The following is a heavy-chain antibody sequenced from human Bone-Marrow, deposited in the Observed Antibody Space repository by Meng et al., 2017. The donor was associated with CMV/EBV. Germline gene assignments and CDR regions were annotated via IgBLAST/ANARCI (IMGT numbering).Heavy chain of an antibody. CDR3: AREGCTSTTCYPLSDIYL. V-gene: IGHV3-48*04. J-gene: IGHJ4*02. Sequence: GESLKISCAASGFVFSTYSMNWVRQAPGKELEWISFISSSSDTIYYADSVKGRFTTSRDNAKNSLYLQMNSLRVDDTAVYYCAREGCTSTTCYPLSDIYLWGQGTLVTFSS. CDR1: GFVFSTYS. CDR2: ISSSSDTI. D-gene: IGHD2-2*01.